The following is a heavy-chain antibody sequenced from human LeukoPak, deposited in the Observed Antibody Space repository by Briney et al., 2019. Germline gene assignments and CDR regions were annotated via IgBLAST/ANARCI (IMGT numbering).Heavy chain of an antibody. CDR2: INPNSGGT. CDR1: GYTFTGYY. CDR3: ARAVVPAAQSNNWFDP. D-gene: IGHD2-2*01. V-gene: IGHV1-2*02. Sequence: ASVKVSCKASGYTFTGYYMHWVRQAPGQGLEWMGWINPNSGGTNYAQKFQGRVTMTRDTSISTAYMELGRLRSDDTAVYYCARAVVPAAQSNNWFDPWGQGTLVTVSS. J-gene: IGHJ5*02.